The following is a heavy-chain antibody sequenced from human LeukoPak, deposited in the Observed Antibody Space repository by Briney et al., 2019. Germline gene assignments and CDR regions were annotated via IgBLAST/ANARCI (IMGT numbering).Heavy chain of an antibody. CDR2: ISGRGITT. Sequence: GGSLRLSCAASGFTFSTYGMTWVRQAPGKGLEWVAGISGRGITTAYAESVEGRFTISRDNSRNTLYLQMNSLRAEDTAVYYCARIFRNEFYYGSGSHLDYWGQGTLVTVSS. V-gene: IGHV3-23*01. CDR1: GFTFSTYG. CDR3: ARIFRNEFYYGSGSHLDY. D-gene: IGHD3-10*01. J-gene: IGHJ4*02.